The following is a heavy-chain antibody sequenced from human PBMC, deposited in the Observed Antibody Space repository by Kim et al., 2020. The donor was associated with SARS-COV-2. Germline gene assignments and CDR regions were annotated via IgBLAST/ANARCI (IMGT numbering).Heavy chain of an antibody. CDR2: IYYSGST. D-gene: IGHD2-15*01. CDR1: GGSISSYY. Sequence: SETLSLTCTVSGGSISSYYWSWIRQPPGKGLEWIGYIYYSGSTNYNPSLKSRVTISVDTSKNQFSLKLSSVTAADTAVYYCARLKFPTFGGWSGGMDVWGQGTTVTVSS. CDR3: ARLKFPTFGGWSGGMDV. V-gene: IGHV4-59*13. J-gene: IGHJ6*02.